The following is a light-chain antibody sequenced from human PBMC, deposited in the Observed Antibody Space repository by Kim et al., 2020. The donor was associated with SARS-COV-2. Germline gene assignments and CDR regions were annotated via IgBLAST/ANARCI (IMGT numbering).Light chain of an antibody. V-gene: IGLV1-40*01. Sequence: RVTISGTGSSSNIGAGYDVHWYQQLPGTAPKLLIYGNSNRPSGVPDRFSGSKSGTSASLAITGLQAEDEADYYCQSYDSSLSAHVFGTGTKVTVL. CDR3: QSYDSSLSAHV. CDR2: GNS. J-gene: IGLJ1*01. CDR1: SSNIGAGYD.